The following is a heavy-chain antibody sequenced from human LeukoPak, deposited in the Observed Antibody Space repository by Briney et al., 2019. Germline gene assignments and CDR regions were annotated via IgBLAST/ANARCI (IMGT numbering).Heavy chain of an antibody. Sequence: SQTLSLTCAVSGDSVLSNSSWDWIRQSPSRGLEWLGRTYYRSNWYNDYGVSVKSRININPDTSKNLFSLQLSSVTPEDTAVYYCVRGGQGDGHSADEGFDIWGQGTMVTVS. V-gene: IGHV6-1*01. CDR3: VRGGQGDGHSADEGFDI. CDR1: GDSVLSNSS. D-gene: IGHD5-18*01. J-gene: IGHJ3*02. CDR2: TYYRSNWYN.